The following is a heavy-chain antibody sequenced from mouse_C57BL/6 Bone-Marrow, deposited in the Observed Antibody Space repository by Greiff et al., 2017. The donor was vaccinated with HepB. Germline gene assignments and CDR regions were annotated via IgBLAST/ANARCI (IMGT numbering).Heavy chain of an antibody. Sequence: VQLQQPGAELAKPGASVKLSCKASGYTFTSYWMHWVKQRPGQGLEWIGMIHPNSGSTNYNEKFKSKATLTVDKSSSTAYMQLSSLTSEDSAVYYCTRRGIYDYALYYWGQGTTLTVSS. D-gene: IGHD2-4*01. J-gene: IGHJ2*01. V-gene: IGHV1-64*01. CDR3: TRRGIYDYALYY. CDR1: GYTFTSYW. CDR2: IHPNSGST.